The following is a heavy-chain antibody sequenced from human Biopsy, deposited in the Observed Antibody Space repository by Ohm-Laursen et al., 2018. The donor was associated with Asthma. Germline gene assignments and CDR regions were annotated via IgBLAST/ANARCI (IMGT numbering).Heavy chain of an antibody. CDR1: GFTFGDYC. CDR2: IKHDGSEK. Sequence: GSLRLSCSASGFTFGDYCMSWVRQVPGQGLEWVANIKHDGSEKNHVDSLKGRFTISRDNAKNSVFLRMDSLRPEDTAFYYCAKVRSDWAITESFDYWGQGVLVTVSS. V-gene: IGHV3-7*03. J-gene: IGHJ4*02. D-gene: IGHD3-9*01. CDR3: AKVRSDWAITESFDY.